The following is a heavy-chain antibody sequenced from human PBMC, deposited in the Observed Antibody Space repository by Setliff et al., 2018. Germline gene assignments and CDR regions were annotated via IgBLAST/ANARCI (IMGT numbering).Heavy chain of an antibody. CDR2: AYAGGGT. CDR1: GGSFSGYY. V-gene: IGHV4-34*10. D-gene: IGHD3-16*01. J-gene: IGHJ4*02. CDR3: AAGIKLGIFDS. Sequence: SETLSLTCAVYGGSFSGYYWSWVRQSPGKGLEWIGSAYAGGGTYYNPSLQSRITISVDTSQNHFSLSLTSMTAADTAVYHCAAGIKLGIFDSWGQGVLVTVSS.